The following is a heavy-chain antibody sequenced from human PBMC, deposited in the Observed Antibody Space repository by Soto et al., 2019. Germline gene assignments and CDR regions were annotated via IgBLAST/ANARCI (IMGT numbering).Heavy chain of an antibody. D-gene: IGHD2-15*01. CDR2: TYYRSKWYN. V-gene: IGHV6-1*01. J-gene: IGHJ4*02. CDR1: GDSVSSNSAA. CDR3: ARERGGCSGGSCPLYFDY. Sequence: SQTLSLTCVISGDSVSSNSAAWNWIRQSPSRGLEWLGRTYYRSKWYNDYAVSVKSRITINPDTSKNQFSLQLNSVTPEDTAVYYCARERGGCSGGSCPLYFDYWGQGTLVTVSS.